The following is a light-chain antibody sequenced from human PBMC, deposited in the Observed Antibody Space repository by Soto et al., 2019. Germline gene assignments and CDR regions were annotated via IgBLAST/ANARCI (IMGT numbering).Light chain of an antibody. CDR3: QHYGNSPPMT. V-gene: IGKV3-20*01. Sequence: EIVLTQSPDTLSLSPGERAALSCRASQSVRNSYLAWYQQKPGQAPKLLIYGASSRPAGSPDRFSGSGSGTDFTLTITSLEADDFAVYYCQHYGNSPPMTFGQGTRLDIK. CDR2: GAS. J-gene: IGKJ5*01. CDR1: QSVRNSY.